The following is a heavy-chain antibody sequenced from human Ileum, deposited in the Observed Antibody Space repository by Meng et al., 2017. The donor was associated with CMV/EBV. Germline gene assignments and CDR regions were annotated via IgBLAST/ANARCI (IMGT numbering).Heavy chain of an antibody. D-gene: IGHD3-3*01. J-gene: IGHJ4*02. V-gene: IGHV3-21*01. CDR3: ARDPATSFGVFYLDY. Sequence: SGFSVSYYAIHWVRQAPGKGLEWVSYISNTGGSRYYADSLKGRFTISRDNAKNSVYLQMNSLGADDTAVYYCARDPATSFGVFYLDYWGRGTLVTVSS. CDR2: ISNTGGSR. CDR1: GFSVSYYA.